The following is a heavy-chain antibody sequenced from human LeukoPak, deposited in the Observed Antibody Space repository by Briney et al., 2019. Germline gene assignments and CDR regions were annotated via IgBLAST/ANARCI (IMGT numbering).Heavy chain of an antibody. CDR3: TRDRGTYNWLDP. Sequence: PGGSLRLSCAASAFSFSSYGMHWVRQASGKGLEWVGLIDRPAKSYATAYGASVGGRFTISRDDSKNTAYLQMDSLKTEDTALYYCTRDRGTYNWLDPWGQGTLVTVSS. CDR2: IDRPAKSYAT. CDR1: AFSFSSYG. V-gene: IGHV3-73*01. J-gene: IGHJ5*02. D-gene: IGHD1-26*01.